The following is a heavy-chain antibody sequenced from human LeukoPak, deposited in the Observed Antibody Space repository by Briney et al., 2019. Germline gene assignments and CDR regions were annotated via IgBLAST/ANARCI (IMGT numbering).Heavy chain of an antibody. Sequence: SETLSLTCTVSGDSISNYYWSWIRQPAGKGLEWIGRIYTSGSTNYNPSLKSRVTMSVDTSKNQFSLKLSSVTAADTAVYYCASGVQQLPPFFDIWGQGTMVTVSS. CDR3: ASGVQQLPPFFDI. V-gene: IGHV4-4*07. J-gene: IGHJ3*02. CDR1: GDSISNYY. CDR2: IYTSGST. D-gene: IGHD6-13*01.